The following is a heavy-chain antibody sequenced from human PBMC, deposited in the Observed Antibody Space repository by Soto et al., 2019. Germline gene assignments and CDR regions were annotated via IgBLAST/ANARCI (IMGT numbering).Heavy chain of an antibody. CDR3: AMPPPKTTVTNPPGSGAFDI. V-gene: IGHV3-23*01. CDR2: ISGSGGST. CDR1: GFTFSSYA. D-gene: IGHD4-17*01. Sequence: GGSLRLSCAASGFTFSSYAMSWVRQAPGKGLEWVSAISGSGGSTYYADSVKGRFTISRDNSKNTLYLQMNSLRAEDTAVYYCAMPPPKTTVTNPPGSGAFDIWGQGTMVTVSS. J-gene: IGHJ3*02.